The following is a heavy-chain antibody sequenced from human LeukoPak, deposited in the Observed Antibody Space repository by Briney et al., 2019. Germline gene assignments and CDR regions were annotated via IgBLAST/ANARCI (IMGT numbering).Heavy chain of an antibody. Sequence: GGSLRLSCAASGFTFSSYSMNWVRQAPGKGLEWVSSISSSSSYIYYADSVKGRFTISRDNAKNSLYLQMNSLRAEDTPVYYCARAGVGNLEWLFSYYYMDVWGKGTTVTVSS. CDR3: ARAGVGNLEWLFSYYYMDV. CDR2: ISSSSSYI. D-gene: IGHD3-3*01. J-gene: IGHJ6*03. V-gene: IGHV3-21*01. CDR1: GFTFSSYS.